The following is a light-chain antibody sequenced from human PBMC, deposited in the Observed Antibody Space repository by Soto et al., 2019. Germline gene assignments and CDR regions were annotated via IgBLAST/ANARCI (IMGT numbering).Light chain of an antibody. CDR3: QQYNTYSYT. J-gene: IGKJ2*01. CDR1: QSISNW. Sequence: DIQMTQSPSTLSASVGDRVTITCRASQSISNWLAWYQQRPGKAPKLLIYDASTLESWVPSRFSGSGSGTEFTQTISGLRPDDFATYYCQQYNTYSYTFGQGTKLEIK. CDR2: DAS. V-gene: IGKV1-5*01.